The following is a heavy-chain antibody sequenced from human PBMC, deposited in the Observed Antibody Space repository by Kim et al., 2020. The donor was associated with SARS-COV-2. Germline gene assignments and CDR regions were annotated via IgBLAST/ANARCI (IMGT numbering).Heavy chain of an antibody. J-gene: IGHJ4*01. CDR1: GGSVSSSNYY. Sequence: SETLSLTCTVSGGSVSSSNYYWGWIRQPPGKGLEWIGIIYYSGSTYYNASLKSRVTISVDTSKNQFSLKRSSGIVENTAVYYGASGPTRLDRLLAYWNQG. D-gene: IGHD6-25*01. V-gene: IGHV4-39*01. CDR2: IYYSGST. CDR3: ASGPTRLDRLLAY.